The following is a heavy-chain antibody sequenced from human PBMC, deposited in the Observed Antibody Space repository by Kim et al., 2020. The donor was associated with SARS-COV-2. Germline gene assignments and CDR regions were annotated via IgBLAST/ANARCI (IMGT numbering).Heavy chain of an antibody. V-gene: IGHV3-23*01. CDR1: GFTFSSYA. Sequence: GGSLRLSCAASGFTFSSYAVSWVRQAPGKGLEWVSTISGSDGTYYADSVKGRLTISRDNSKNTLYLQMNSLRAEDTAVYYCAKVREWVRLREFDYWGQGT. J-gene: IGHJ4*02. D-gene: IGHD5-12*01. CDR2: ISGSDGT. CDR3: AKVREWVRLREFDY.